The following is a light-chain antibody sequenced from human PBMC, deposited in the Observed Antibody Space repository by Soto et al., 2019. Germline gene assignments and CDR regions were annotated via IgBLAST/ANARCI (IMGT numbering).Light chain of an antibody. J-gene: IGKJ2*03. CDR3: QQYGNSPRYS. V-gene: IGKV3-20*01. Sequence: EIVLTQSPGTLSLSPGERASLSCRASQSVSSTYLAWYQQKPGQAPRLLIYATSTRATGIPDRFSGSGSGTDFTLTLSRLEPEDFAVYYCQQYGNSPRYSFGQGTRLEIK. CDR2: ATS. CDR1: QSVSSTY.